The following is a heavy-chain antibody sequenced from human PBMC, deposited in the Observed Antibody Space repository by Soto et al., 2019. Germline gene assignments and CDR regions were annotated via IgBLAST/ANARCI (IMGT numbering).Heavy chain of an antibody. CDR2: VSAYNDER. CDR3: SRGTSIPASGDY. CDR1: GYTFTNYG. D-gene: IGHD6-6*01. Sequence: QVPLVQSGAEVKKPGASVKVSCKASGYTFTNYGINWVRQAPGQGLEWLGWVSAYNDERRYAQRVQARVIMTTATSTTTAYMELRSLRSNDTAVYYCSRGTSIPASGDYWGQGTLVTVSS. V-gene: IGHV1-18*01. J-gene: IGHJ4*01.